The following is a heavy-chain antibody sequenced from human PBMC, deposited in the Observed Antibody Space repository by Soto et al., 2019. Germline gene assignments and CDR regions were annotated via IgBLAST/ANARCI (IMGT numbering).Heavy chain of an antibody. J-gene: IGHJ4*02. CDR1: RFTFSSYG. D-gene: IGHD1-1*01. CDR2: ISYDGNNK. Sequence: QVQLVESGGGVVQPGRSLRLSCAASRFTFSSYGMDWVSQAPGKRLEWVAVISYDGNNKYYADSVKDRFTISRDNSKNTLYLQMNSLRAEDTAVYYCAKSVYNWNDGFFDYWGQGTLVTVSS. CDR3: AKSVYNWNDGFFDY. V-gene: IGHV3-30*18.